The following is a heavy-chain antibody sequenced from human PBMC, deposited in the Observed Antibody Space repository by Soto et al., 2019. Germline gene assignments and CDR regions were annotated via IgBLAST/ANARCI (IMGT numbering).Heavy chain of an antibody. D-gene: IGHD2-2*01. CDR1: GFTFDDYA. CDR3: AKDISVYCSSTSCGYFDY. J-gene: IGHJ4*02. CDR2: ISWNSGSI. Sequence: EVQLVESGGGLVQPGRSLRLSCAASGFTFDDYAMHWVRQAPGKGLEWVSGISWNSGSIGYADSVKGRFTISRDNAKNSLYLQMNSLRAEDTALYYCAKDISVYCSSTSCGYFDYWGQGTLDTVSS. V-gene: IGHV3-9*01.